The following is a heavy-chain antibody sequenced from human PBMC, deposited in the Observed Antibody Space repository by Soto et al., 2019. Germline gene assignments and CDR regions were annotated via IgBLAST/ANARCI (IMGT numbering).Heavy chain of an antibody. CDR2: INHSGST. J-gene: IGHJ5*02. D-gene: IGHD2-2*01. CDR3: ARLRYCSSTSCFMAYGWFDP. CDR1: GGSFSGYY. V-gene: IGHV4-34*01. Sequence: QVQLQQWGAGLLKPSETLSLTCAVYGGSFSGYYWSWIRQPPGKGLEWIGEINHSGSTNYNPSLKSRVTLSVDTSKNQFSLKLSSVTAADTSVYYCARLRYCSSTSCFMAYGWFDPWGQGTLVTVSS.